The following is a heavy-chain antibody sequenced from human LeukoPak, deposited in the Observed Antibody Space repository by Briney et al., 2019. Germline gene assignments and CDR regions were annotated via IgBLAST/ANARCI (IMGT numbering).Heavy chain of an antibody. V-gene: IGHV1-18*04. CDR2: ISAYNGNT. CDR3: ARVRPSITGTTFETSSWFDP. D-gene: IGHD1-7*01. CDR1: GYTFTGYY. J-gene: IGHJ5*02. Sequence: GASVKVSCKASGYTFTGYYIHWVRQAPGQGLEWMGWISAYNGNTNYAQKLQGRVTMTTDTSTSTAYMELRSLRSDDTAVYYCARVRPSITGTTFETSSWFDPWGQGTLVTVSS.